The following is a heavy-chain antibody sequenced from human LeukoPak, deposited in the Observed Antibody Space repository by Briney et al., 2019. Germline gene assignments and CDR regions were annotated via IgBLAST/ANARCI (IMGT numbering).Heavy chain of an antibody. CDR1: GFTFSSYW. CDR2: IYHSGST. V-gene: IGHV4-4*02. D-gene: IGHD3-10*01. Sequence: GSLRLSCAASGFTFSSYWMSWVRQPPGKGLEWIGEIYHSGSTNYNPSLKSRVTISEDKSKNQFSLKLSSVTAADTAVYYCAGRFGEFVYWGQGTLVTVSS. CDR3: AGRFGEFVY. J-gene: IGHJ4*02.